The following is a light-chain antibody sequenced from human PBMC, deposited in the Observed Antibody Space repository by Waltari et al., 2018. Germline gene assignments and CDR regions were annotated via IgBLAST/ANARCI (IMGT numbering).Light chain of an antibody. CDR1: SSDVGGYTY. Sequence: QSALTQPASVSGSPGQSITISCTGTSSDVGGYTYVSWYQQHPGKAPKPMIYDVTTRPSGVSNRFSGSKSVNTASLTISGLQAKDEADYYCSSYTSSSTWVFGGGTKLTVL. CDR3: SSYTSSSTWV. J-gene: IGLJ3*02. V-gene: IGLV2-14*03. CDR2: DVT.